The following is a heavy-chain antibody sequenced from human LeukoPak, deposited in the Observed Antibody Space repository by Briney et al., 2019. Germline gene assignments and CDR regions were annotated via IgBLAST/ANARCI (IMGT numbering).Heavy chain of an antibody. CDR3: TTDSGRSYFYFNF. CDR2: IRPETGEP. V-gene: IGHV1-24*01. J-gene: IGHJ4*02. Sequence: ASVEVSCKISGFGLSVLSIHWMRPAPGKGLEWVGGIRPETGEPIYAQKFQGRVTVTEDTVTDTGYMELRSLTSDDTAVYFCTTDSGRSYFYFNFWGQGTLVTVSS. D-gene: IGHD3-10*01. CDR1: GFGLSVLS.